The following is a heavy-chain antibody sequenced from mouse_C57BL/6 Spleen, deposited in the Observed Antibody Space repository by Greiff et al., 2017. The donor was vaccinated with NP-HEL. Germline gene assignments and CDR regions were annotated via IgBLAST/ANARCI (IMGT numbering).Heavy chain of an antibody. CDR1: GYTFTSYW. D-gene: IGHD1-1*01. CDR2: IDPSDSET. J-gene: IGHJ1*03. CDR3: ARGYGSSPYWYFDV. V-gene: IGHV1-52*01. Sequence: VQLQQPGAELVRPGSSVKLSCKASGYTFTSYWMHWVKQRPIQGLEWIGNIDPSDSETHYNQKFKDKATLTVDKSSSTAYMQLSSLTSEDSAVYYCARGYGSSPYWYFDVWGTGTTVTVSS.